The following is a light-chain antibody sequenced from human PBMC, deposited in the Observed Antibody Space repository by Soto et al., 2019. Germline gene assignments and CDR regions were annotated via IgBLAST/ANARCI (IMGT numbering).Light chain of an antibody. CDR3: TSYTSTSPYV. J-gene: IGLJ1*01. CDR2: GDV. V-gene: IGLV1-47*02. Sequence: QSVLTQPPSASGTPGQRFTISCSGSTSNIGRNSVYWYQQLPGTAPKLVMYGDVQRPSGVPDRFSGSKSGTSASLAISGLRSEDEADYYCTSYTSTSPYVFGTGTKLTVL. CDR1: TSNIGRNS.